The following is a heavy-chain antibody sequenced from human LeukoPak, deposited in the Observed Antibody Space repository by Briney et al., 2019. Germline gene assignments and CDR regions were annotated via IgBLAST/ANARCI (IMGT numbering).Heavy chain of an antibody. CDR2: IYYSGST. J-gene: IGHJ4*02. V-gene: IGHV4-39*07. CDR3: ARDSSFGATHY. Sequence: SETLSLTCTVSGGSISSNSYYWAWIRQPPGKGLEWIGSIYYSGSTYYNPSLQSRVTISVDTSKNQFSLKLSSVTAADTAVYFCARDSSFGATHYWSQGTLVTVSS. D-gene: IGHD2-15*01. CDR1: GGSISSNSYY.